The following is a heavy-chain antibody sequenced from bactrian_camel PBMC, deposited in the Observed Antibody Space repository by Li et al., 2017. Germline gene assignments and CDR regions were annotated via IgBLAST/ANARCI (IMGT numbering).Heavy chain of an antibody. J-gene: IGHJ4*01. CDR1: VYTTGFWC. V-gene: IGHV3S53*01. D-gene: IGHD3*01. Sequence: HVQLVESGGGTVQYGESRRLSCTSNVYTTGFWCMAWFRHGRGKQGEGVATIDRDGRSSYADSVKGRFTISQDNAKNTVYLLMNSLKPEDTAMYYCAVAYVSGYCPLGPSEYSYWGQGTQVTVS. CDR3: AVAYVSGYCPLGPSEYSY. CDR2: IDRDGRS.